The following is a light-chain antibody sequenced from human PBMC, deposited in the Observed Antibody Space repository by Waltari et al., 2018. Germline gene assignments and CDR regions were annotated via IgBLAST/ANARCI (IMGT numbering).Light chain of an antibody. Sequence: QSSLTQPASASGSPGQPITISCTGTLSDVRVSNYPSWYQQHPGKAPKLMIFDVSYRPSGVSSRFSGSKSGNTASLTISGLQTEDEADYYCSSYTSSNPVFGGGTKLTVL. V-gene: IGLV2-14*03. CDR1: LSDVRVSNY. J-gene: IGLJ2*01. CDR2: DVS. CDR3: SSYTSSNPV.